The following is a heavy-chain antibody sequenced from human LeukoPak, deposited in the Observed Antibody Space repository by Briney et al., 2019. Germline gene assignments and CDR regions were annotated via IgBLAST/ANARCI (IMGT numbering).Heavy chain of an antibody. D-gene: IGHD2-15*01. CDR2: IYVDGRT. CDR3: ARRSHCTGGSCPSV. V-gene: IGHV4-39*01. Sequence: XEXVGSIYVDGRTYYNEALKSRVTIFSDTTKVQLYLRLSSVTTTDTAIYYCARRSHCTGGSCPSVWGQGTTVTVSS. J-gene: IGHJ6*02.